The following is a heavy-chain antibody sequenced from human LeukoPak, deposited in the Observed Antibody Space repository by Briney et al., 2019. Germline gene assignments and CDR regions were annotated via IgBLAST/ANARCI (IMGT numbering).Heavy chain of an antibody. D-gene: IGHD3-10*01. CDR2: ISYDGSNK. CDR1: GFTFSSYG. J-gene: IGHJ6*02. V-gene: IGHV3-30*18. CDR3: AKDRSLTSGGQNYYYYYGMDV. Sequence: GRSLRLSCAASGFTFSSYGMHWVRQAPGKGLEWVAVISYDGSNKYYADSVKGRFTISRDNSKNTLYLQMNSLRAEDTAVYYCAKDRSLTSGGQNYYYYYGMDVWGQGTTVTVSS.